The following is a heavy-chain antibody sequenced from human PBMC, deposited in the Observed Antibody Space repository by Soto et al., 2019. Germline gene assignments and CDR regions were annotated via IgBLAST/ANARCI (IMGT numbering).Heavy chain of an antibody. CDR3: ARNGAAFIVATIKGYYYGMDV. CDR1: GYTFTSYG. V-gene: IGHV1-18*04. Sequence: QVQLVQSGAEVKKPGASVKVSCKASGYTFTSYGISWVRQAPGQGLEWMGWISAYNGNTNYAQKLQGRVTMTTDTSTSTAYMELRSLRSDDTAVYYCARNGAAFIVATIKGYYYGMDVWGQGTTVTVSS. J-gene: IGHJ6*02. D-gene: IGHD5-12*01. CDR2: ISAYNGNT.